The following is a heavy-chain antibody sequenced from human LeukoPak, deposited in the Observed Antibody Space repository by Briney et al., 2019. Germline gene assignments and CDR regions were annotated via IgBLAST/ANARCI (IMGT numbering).Heavy chain of an antibody. J-gene: IGHJ6*03. CDR3: ARVTGALATFYYYYMDV. CDR2: INHSGST. D-gene: IGHD3-16*01. CDR1: GGSFGGYY. V-gene: IGHV4-34*01. Sequence: SETLSLTCAVYGGSFGGYYWSWIRQPPGKGLEWIGEINHSGSTNYNPSLKSRVTISVDTSKNQFSLKLSSVTAADTAVYYCARVTGALATFYYYYMDVWGKGTTVTVSS.